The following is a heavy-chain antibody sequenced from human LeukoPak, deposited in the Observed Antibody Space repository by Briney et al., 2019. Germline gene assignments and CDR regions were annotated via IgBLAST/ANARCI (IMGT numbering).Heavy chain of an antibody. V-gene: IGHV3-74*01. J-gene: IGHJ6*03. Sequence: GGSLRLSCAASGFTFSSYWMHWVRQAPGKGLVWVSRIKSDGSSTNYADSVKGRFTISRDNSKNTLYLQMNSLRVEDTAVYYCAKAADQYYYSYFYYMDVWGKGTTVTVSS. D-gene: IGHD2/OR15-2a*01. CDR2: IKSDGSST. CDR3: AKAADQYYYSYFYYMDV. CDR1: GFTFSSYW.